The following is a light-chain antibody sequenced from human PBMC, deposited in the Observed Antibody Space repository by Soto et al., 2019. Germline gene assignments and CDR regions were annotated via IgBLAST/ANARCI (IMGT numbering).Light chain of an antibody. CDR3: AAWDDSLSGQV. J-gene: IGLJ1*01. CDR1: SSNIGSNF. CDR2: RNN. Sequence: QSVLTQPSSASGTPGQRVTISCSGSSSNIGSNFVYWYQQLPGTAPKLLIHRNNQRPSGVPDRFSGSKSGTSASLAISGLRSEDEADYYCAAWDDSLSGQVFGTGTKVTVL. V-gene: IGLV1-47*01.